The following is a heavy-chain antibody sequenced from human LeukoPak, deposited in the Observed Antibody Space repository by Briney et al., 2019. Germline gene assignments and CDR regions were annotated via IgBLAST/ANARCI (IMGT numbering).Heavy chain of an antibody. CDR3: TRGASGYGNFDY. CDR1: GFSVGGYW. D-gene: IGHD5-12*01. Sequence: GGPLRLSCAASGFSVGGYWIHWVRQVPGMGLVWVSRINSDGSSISYADSVKGRFSISRDNAKNTLYLQMNSLRAEDTAVYYCTRGASGYGNFDYWGQGTLVTVSS. J-gene: IGHJ4*02. V-gene: IGHV3-74*01. CDR2: INSDGSSI.